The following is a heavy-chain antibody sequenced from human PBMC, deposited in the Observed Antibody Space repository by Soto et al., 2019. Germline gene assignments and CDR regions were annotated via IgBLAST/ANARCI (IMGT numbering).Heavy chain of an antibody. CDR2: IYYSGST. D-gene: IGHD3-22*01. J-gene: IGHJ6*02. V-gene: IGHV4-31*03. CDR3: ARGYYDSSGYRYGMDV. Sequence: SETLSLTCTVSGGSISSGGYYWSWIRQHPGKGLEWIGYIYYSGSTYYNPSLKSRVTISVDTSKNQFSLKLSSVTAADTAVYYCARGYYDSSGYRYGMDVWGQGTTVTVSS. CDR1: GGSISSGGYY.